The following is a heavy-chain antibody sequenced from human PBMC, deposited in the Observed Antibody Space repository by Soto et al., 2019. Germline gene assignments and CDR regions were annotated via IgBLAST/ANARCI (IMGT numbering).Heavy chain of an antibody. CDR1: GGTFSSYA. Sequence: QVQLVQSGAEVKKPGSSVKVSCKASGGTFSSYAISWLRQAPGQGLEWMGGIIPIIATANYAQKFQGRVTITADESTSTAYMELSSLRAEDTAVYYCAREGDGYSYGYGYWGQGTLVTVSS. J-gene: IGHJ4*02. CDR2: IIPIIATA. CDR3: AREGDGYSYGYGY. D-gene: IGHD5-18*01. V-gene: IGHV1-69*01.